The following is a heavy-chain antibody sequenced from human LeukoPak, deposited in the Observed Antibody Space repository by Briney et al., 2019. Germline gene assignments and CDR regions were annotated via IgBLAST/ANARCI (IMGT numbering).Heavy chain of an antibody. Sequence: GGSLRLSCAASGFTVISNDMTWVRQAPGKGLEWVSVLYSDGNTKYADSVQGRFTIYRDNSKNTLYLEMNSLSPDDTAVYYCARGVEPLAANTLAYWGQGTLVTVSS. V-gene: IGHV3-53*01. CDR2: LYSDGNT. J-gene: IGHJ4*02. D-gene: IGHD1-14*01. CDR3: ARGVEPLAANTLAY. CDR1: GFTVISND.